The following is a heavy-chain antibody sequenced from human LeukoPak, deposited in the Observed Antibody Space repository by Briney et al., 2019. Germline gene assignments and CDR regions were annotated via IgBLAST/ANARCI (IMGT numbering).Heavy chain of an antibody. CDR3: ARRPYLFTVVATTDGLSFDY. J-gene: IGHJ4*02. Sequence: PSETLSLTCTVSGGSISSSSYYWGWIRQPPGKGLEWIGSIYYSGSTYYNPSLKSRVTISVDTSKNQFSLKLSSVTAADTAVYYCARRPYLFTVVATTDGLSFDYWGQGTLVTVPS. CDR2: IYYSGST. D-gene: IGHD2-15*01. CDR1: GGSISSSSYY. V-gene: IGHV4-39*07.